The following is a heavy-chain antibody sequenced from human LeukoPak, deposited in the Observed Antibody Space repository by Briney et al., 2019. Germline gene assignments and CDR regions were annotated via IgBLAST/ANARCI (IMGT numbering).Heavy chain of an antibody. V-gene: IGHV4-34*01. CDR1: GGSFSGYY. D-gene: IGHD6-19*01. J-gene: IGHJ4*02. CDR3: ARRSGWVPFDY. Sequence: PSETLSLTCAVYGGSFSGYYWSWIRQPPGKGLEWIGEINHSGSTNYNPSLKSRVTISVDTSKNQFSLKLSSVTAADTAVYYCARRSGWVPFDYWGQGTTVTVSS. CDR2: INHSGST.